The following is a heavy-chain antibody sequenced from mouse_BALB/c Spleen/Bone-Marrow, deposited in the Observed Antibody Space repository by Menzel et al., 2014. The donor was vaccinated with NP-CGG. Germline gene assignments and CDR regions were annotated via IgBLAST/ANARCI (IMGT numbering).Heavy chain of an antibody. CDR1: GFNIXDTY. Sequence: EVQGVESGAELVKPGASVKLSCTASGFNIXDTYMHWVKQRPEQGLEWIGRIDPANGNTKYDPKFQGKATITADTSSNTAYLQLSSLTSEDTAVYYCARYYYGSSLFDYWGQGTTLTVSS. D-gene: IGHD1-1*01. CDR3: ARYYYGSSLFDY. J-gene: IGHJ2*01. V-gene: IGHV14-3*02. CDR2: IDPANGNT.